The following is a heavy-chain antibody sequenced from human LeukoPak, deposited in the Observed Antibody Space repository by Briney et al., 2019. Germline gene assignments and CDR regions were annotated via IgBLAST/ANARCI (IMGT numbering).Heavy chain of an antibody. V-gene: IGHV3-30*02. D-gene: IGHD5-24*01. Sequence: SGGSLRLSCAASGFTFSSYGMHWVRQAPGKGLEWVAFIRYDGSNKYYADSVKGRFTISRDNSKNTLYLQMNSLRAEDTAVYYCAKGAVGWLAAPDYWGQGTLVTVSS. CDR1: GFTFSSYG. J-gene: IGHJ4*02. CDR2: IRYDGSNK. CDR3: AKGAVGWLAAPDY.